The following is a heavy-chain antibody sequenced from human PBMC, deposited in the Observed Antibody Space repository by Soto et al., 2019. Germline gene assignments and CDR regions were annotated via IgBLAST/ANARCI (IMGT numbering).Heavy chain of an antibody. CDR1: GGSISSYY. CDR3: ARGRGDTAMAWYY. Sequence: QVQLQESGPGLVKPSETLSLTCTVSGGSISSYYWSWIRQSPGKGLEWIGYIYYSGSTKYNPSLKCRVTISVDTSKNLFSLKLSPVTAADTAVYYCARGRGDTAMAWYYWGQGTLVTVSS. CDR2: IYYSGST. D-gene: IGHD5-18*01. V-gene: IGHV4-59*01. J-gene: IGHJ4*02.